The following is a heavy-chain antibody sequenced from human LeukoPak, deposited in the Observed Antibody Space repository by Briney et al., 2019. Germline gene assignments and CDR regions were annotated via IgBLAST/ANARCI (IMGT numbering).Heavy chain of an antibody. D-gene: IGHD1-26*01. CDR1: GFTFRSYG. CDR2: ISYDGSNK. CDR3: AKGGSPGGPVDS. Sequence: GRSLRLSCAASGFTFRSYGMRWVRQAPGKGLEWVAVISYDGSNKYYADSVKGRFTISRDNSKNTLYLQMNSLRAEDTAVYYCAKGGSPGGPVDSWGQGTLVTVTS. J-gene: IGHJ4*02. V-gene: IGHV3-30*18.